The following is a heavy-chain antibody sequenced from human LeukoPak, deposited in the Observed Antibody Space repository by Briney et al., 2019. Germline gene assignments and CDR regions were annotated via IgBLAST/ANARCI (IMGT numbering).Heavy chain of an antibody. V-gene: IGHV3-30*02. J-gene: IGHJ4*02. CDR2: IRYDGSNK. CDR3: AKDQGREGLVDY. D-gene: IGHD2-8*02. CDR1: GFTFSSYD. Sequence: GGSLRLSCAASGFTFSSYDMNWVRQAPGKGLEWVAFIRYDGSNKYYADSVKGRFTISRDNSKNTLYLQMNSLRAEDTAVYYCAKDQGREGLVDYWGQGTLVTVSS.